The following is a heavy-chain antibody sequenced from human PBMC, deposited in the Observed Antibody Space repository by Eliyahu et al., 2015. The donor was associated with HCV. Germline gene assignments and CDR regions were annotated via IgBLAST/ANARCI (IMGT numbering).Heavy chain of an antibody. V-gene: IGHV4-39*01. D-gene: IGHD4-17*01. CDR1: GGSISSSSYY. J-gene: IGHJ5*02. CDR3: ASAPPGGDSPAWFDP. CDR2: IYYSGST. Sequence: QLQLQESGPGLVKPSETLSLTCTVSGGSISSSSYYWGWIRQPPGKGLEWIGSIYYSGSTYYNPSLKSRVTISVDTSKNQFSLKLSSVTAADTAVYYCASAPPGGDSPAWFDPWGQGTLVTVSS.